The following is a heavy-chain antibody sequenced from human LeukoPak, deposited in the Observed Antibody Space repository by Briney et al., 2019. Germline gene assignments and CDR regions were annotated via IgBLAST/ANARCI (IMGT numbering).Heavy chain of an antibody. CDR2: ISGSGTGT. CDR1: GFTFSSYA. CDR3: AKGHRLCSSGNCNSQVDY. J-gene: IGHJ4*01. V-gene: IGHV3-23*01. D-gene: IGHD2-15*01. Sequence: PGGSLRLSCAASGFTFSSYAMSWVRQAPGKGLVWLSTISGSGTGTYYADSVKGRFTISRDNSKNALYLQMNSLRAEDTAAYYCAKGHRLCSSGNCNSQVDYWGHGTLVIVPS.